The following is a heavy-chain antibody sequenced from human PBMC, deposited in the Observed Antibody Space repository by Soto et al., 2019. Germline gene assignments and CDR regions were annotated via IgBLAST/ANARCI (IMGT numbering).Heavy chain of an antibody. D-gene: IGHD6-19*01. V-gene: IGHV6-1*01. CDR3: ARAGYRSGWPNFDY. J-gene: IGHJ4*02. Sequence: PSQTLSLTCAISGDSVSSNSAAWNWIRQSPSRGLEWLGRTYYRSKWYNDYAVSVKSRITINPDTSTSTVYMELSSLRSEDTAVYYCARAGYRSGWPNFDYWGQGTLVTVSS. CDR2: TYYRSKWYN. CDR1: GDSVSSNSAA.